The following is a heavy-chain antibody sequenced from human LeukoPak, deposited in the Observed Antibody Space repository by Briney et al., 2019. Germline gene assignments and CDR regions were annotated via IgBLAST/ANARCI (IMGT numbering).Heavy chain of an antibody. V-gene: IGHV1-69*08. CDR1: GGSFNSYI. Sequence: SVKVSCEASGGSFNSYILSWVRQAPGQGLEWMGRITPLLDKADYAQKFQGRITTTADSSTSTAYMELSSLRSDDTAVYYCARDRVAISVAGFDSWGQGTLVIVSS. CDR2: ITPLLDKA. J-gene: IGHJ5*01. CDR3: ARDRVAISVAGFDS. D-gene: IGHD6-19*01.